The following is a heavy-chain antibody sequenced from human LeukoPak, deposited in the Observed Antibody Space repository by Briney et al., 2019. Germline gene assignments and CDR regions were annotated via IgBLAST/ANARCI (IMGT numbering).Heavy chain of an antibody. Sequence: ASVKVSCKASGYTFTSYDINWVRQATGQGLEWMGWINPNSGGTNYAQKFQGRVTMTRDTSISTAYMELRSLRSDDTAVYYCARSRHTDFDWAGGRDAFDIWGQGTMVTVSS. V-gene: IGHV1-2*02. CDR3: ARSRHTDFDWAGGRDAFDI. CDR1: GYTFTSYD. J-gene: IGHJ3*02. CDR2: INPNSGGT. D-gene: IGHD3-9*01.